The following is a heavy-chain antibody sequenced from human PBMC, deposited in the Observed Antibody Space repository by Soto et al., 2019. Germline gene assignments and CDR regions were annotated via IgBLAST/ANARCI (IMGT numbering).Heavy chain of an antibody. Sequence: ASVKVSCKASRVAFSKFIVTWVRQAPGLGLEWVGGIIPIFGTANYAQKFQGRVTITADESTSTSYMEVNNLRSEDTAVYYCAKVRYSSPMGYYYGMGVWGQGTTVTVSS. CDR3: AKVRYSSPMGYYYGMGV. CDR2: IIPIFGTA. V-gene: IGHV1-69*13. D-gene: IGHD6-19*01. J-gene: IGHJ6*02. CDR1: RVAFSKFI.